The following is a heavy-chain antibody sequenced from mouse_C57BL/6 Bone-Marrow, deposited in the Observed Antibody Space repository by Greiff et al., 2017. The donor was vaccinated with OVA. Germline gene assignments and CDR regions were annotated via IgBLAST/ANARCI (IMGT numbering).Heavy chain of an antibody. CDR2: IYPGDGDT. V-gene: IGHV1-82*01. J-gene: IGHJ1*03. CDR3: ARIYGYDEVFDV. CDR1: GYAFSSSW. D-gene: IGHD2-2*01. Sequence: VQLQQSGPELVKPGASVKISCKASGYAFSSSWMNWVKQRPGKGLEWIGRIYPGDGDTNYNGKFKGKATLTADKSSSTAYMQLSSLTSEDSAVYVCARIYGYDEVFDVWGTGTTVTVSS.